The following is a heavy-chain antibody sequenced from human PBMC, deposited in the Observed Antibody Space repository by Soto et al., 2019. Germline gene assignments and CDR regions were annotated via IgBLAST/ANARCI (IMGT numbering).Heavy chain of an antibody. CDR1: GGTFSSYA. Sequence: QVQLVQSGAEVKKPGSSVKVSCKASGGTFSSYAISWVRQAPGQGLEWMGGIIPIFGTANYAQKFQGRVTITADESTSTAYMELSSLRSEDTAVYYCARATRDVVAARPHSYYYGMDVWGQGTTVTVSS. D-gene: IGHD6-6*01. J-gene: IGHJ6*02. CDR2: IIPIFGTA. CDR3: ARATRDVVAARPHSYYYGMDV. V-gene: IGHV1-69*01.